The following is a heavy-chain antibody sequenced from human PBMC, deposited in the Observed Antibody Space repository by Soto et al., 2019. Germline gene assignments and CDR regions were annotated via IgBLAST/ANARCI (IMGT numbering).Heavy chain of an antibody. CDR1: GFTFTDYY. CDR3: AREQAVNAMGYCDE. V-gene: IGHV3-11*06. D-gene: IGHD2-21*01. J-gene: IGHJ4*02. Sequence: GSLRLSCAASGFTFTDYYISWIRQAPGKGLEWLSYISDSGDYTYYANSVKGRFTISRDNANNLLYLQMNNLRVDDTAVYFCAREQAVNAMGYCDEWGQGARVTV. CDR2: ISDSGDYT.